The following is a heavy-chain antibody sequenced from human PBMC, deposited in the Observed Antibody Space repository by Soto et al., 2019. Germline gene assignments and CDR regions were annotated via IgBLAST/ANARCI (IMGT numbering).Heavy chain of an antibody. CDR1: GGSISSYS. CDR2: IYASGAT. V-gene: IGHV4-4*07. D-gene: IGHD2-2*02. Sequence: SETLSLTCTVSGGSISSYSWNWIRQPAGRGLEWIGRIYASGATNYNPSLRGRVTLSVDTSKNQFSLKLSSVTAADTAVYYCARRLTEKVSADIQNLLAPCGQGTLVTVSS. CDR3: ARRLTEKVSADIQNLLAP. J-gene: IGHJ5*02.